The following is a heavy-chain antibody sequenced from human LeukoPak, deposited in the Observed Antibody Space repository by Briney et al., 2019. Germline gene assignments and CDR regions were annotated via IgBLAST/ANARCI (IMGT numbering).Heavy chain of an antibody. CDR3: ASHSYARGSFDY. J-gene: IGHJ4*02. V-gene: IGHV1-18*01. Sequence: ASVKVSCKASGYTFTSYGISWVRQAPGQGLEWMGWISAYNGSTNYAQKLQGRVTMTTDTSTSTAYMELRSLRSDDTAVYYCASHSYARGSFDYWGQGTLVTVSS. CDR2: ISAYNGST. CDR1: GYTFTSYG. D-gene: IGHD5-18*01.